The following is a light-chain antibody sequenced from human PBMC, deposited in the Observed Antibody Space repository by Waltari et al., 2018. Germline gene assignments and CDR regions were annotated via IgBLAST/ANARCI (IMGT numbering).Light chain of an antibody. CDR3: SSQSSNDVVL. J-gene: IGLJ2*01. CDR2: DVS. Sequence: QSALTQPAPVSGPPGQSVTLFGAGTSTDVGGYNSVSWYQEPPGQAPRVIIYDVSDRPSGVSDRFSGSKSGNTASLTISGLQAEDEADYYCSSQSSNDVVLFGGGTKLTVL. V-gene: IGLV2-14*01. CDR1: STDVGGYNS.